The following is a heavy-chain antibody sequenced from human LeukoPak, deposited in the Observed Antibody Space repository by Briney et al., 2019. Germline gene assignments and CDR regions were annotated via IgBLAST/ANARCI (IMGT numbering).Heavy chain of an antibody. Sequence: SETLSLTCTVSGGSFTNYYWNWIRQPAGKGLEWIGRIYGSGGADYNPSLKSRVTMSVDTSKHQVALKLTSVTAADTAVYYCARDPSFSGGALDIWGQGTLVTVSP. D-gene: IGHD3-16*01. V-gene: IGHV4-4*07. J-gene: IGHJ3*02. CDR1: GGSFTNYY. CDR3: ARDPSFSGGALDI. CDR2: IYGSGGA.